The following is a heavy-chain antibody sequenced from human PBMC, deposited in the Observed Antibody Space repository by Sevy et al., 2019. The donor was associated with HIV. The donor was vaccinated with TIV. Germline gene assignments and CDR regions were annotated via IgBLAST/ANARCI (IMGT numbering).Heavy chain of an antibody. CDR1: GGTFSSYA. J-gene: IGHJ4*02. D-gene: IGHD3-22*01. Sequence: ASVKVSCKASGGTFSSYAISWVRQALGQGLEWMGGIIPIFGTANYAQKFQGRVTITADKSTSTAYMELSSLRSEDTAVYYCARADYYDSSGYTLFYWGQGTLVTVPQ. CDR2: IIPIFGTA. V-gene: IGHV1-69*06. CDR3: ARADYYDSSGYTLFY.